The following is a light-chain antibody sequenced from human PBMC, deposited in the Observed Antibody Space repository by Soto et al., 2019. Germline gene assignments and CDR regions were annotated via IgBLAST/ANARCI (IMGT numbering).Light chain of an antibody. Sequence: EILMTQSPATLSLSPGERAILSCRASRSVSNNLAWYQQKPAQAPRLLIYAASTRATGIPDRFSGSGSGTEFTLTTNTLQSEDFAVYYCQHYNDWPLYTFGQGTKVDIK. CDR3: QHYNDWPLYT. CDR2: AAS. J-gene: IGKJ2*01. CDR1: RSVSNN. V-gene: IGKV3D-15*01.